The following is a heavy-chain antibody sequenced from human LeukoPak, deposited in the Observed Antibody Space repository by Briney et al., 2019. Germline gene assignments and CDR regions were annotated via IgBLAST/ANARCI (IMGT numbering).Heavy chain of an antibody. CDR3: AKDLYYDSRGTPTDY. CDR1: GFTFSNYA. V-gene: IGHV3-23*01. J-gene: IGHJ4*02. Sequence: GGSLRLSCAASGFTFSNYAMTWVRQAPGKGLEWVSTISSSGGSTYYADSVKGRFTISRDNSKNTVYLQVNSLRAEDTAVYYCAKDLYYDSRGTPTDYWGQGALDTVSS. D-gene: IGHD3-22*01. CDR2: ISSSGGST.